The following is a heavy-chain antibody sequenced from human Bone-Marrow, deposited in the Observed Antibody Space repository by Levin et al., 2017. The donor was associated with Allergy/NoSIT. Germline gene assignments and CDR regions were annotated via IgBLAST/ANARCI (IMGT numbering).Heavy chain of an antibody. CDR2: ISYDGSNK. CDR3: EVVVAAGGYTFDY. V-gene: IGHV3-30-3*01. J-gene: IGHJ4*02. D-gene: IGHD2-15*01. Sequence: GESLKISCAASGFTFSSYAMHWVRQAPGKGLEWVAVISYDGSNKYYADSVKGRFTISRDNSKNTLYLQMNSLRAEDTAVYYCEVVVAAGGYTFDYWGQGTLVTVSS. CDR1: GFTFSSYA.